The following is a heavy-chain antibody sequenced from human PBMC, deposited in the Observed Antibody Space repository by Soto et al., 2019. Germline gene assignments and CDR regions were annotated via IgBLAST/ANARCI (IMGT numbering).Heavy chain of an antibody. D-gene: IGHD6-13*01. CDR1: GYTFTGYY. CDR2: INPDTGAI. Sequence: GASVKVSCKASGYTFTGYYMHWVRQAPGQGLQWMGWINPDTGAINYAQEFQGWVTMTRDTSTNTAYVELSRLRVDDTAIYYCARSYSTSWYIWFDPWGQGTLVTVSS. CDR3: ARSYSTSWYIWFDP. J-gene: IGHJ5*02. V-gene: IGHV1-2*04.